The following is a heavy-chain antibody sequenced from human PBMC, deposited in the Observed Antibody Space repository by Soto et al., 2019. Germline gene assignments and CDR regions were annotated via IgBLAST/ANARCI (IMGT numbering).Heavy chain of an antibody. Sequence: GGSLRLSCAASGFTFSSYAMHWVRQAPGKGLEWVAVISYDGSNKYYADSVKGRFTISRDNSKNTLYLQMNSLRAEDTAVYYCAREDYGDYSYYYGMDVWGQGTTVTVSS. CDR3: AREDYGDYSYYYGMDV. V-gene: IGHV3-30-3*01. D-gene: IGHD4-17*01. CDR1: GFTFSSYA. J-gene: IGHJ6*02. CDR2: ISYDGSNK.